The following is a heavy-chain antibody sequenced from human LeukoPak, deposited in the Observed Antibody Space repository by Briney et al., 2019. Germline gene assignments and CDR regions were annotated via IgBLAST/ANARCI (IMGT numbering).Heavy chain of an antibody. CDR1: GFTFSSSW. CDR2: IKEDGSVK. D-gene: IGHD3/OR15-3a*01. V-gene: IGHV3-7*01. J-gene: IGHJ4*02. CDR3: AKNFGHQQFDS. Sequence: GGSLRLSCAVSGFTFSSSWMDWVRQAPGKGLEWVANIKEDGSVKNYVDSVKGRFTISRDNTKNSLYLQMNSLRAEDTAVHYCAKNFGHQQFDSWGQGTLVIVSS.